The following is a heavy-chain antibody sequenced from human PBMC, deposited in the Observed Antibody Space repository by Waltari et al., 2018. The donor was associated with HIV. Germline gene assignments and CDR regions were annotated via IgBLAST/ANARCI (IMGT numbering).Heavy chain of an antibody. CDR2: IYYSGST. CDR3: ARDGVLEWLLKYYYYGMDV. V-gene: IGHV4-39*07. D-gene: IGHD3-3*01. J-gene: IGHJ6*02. CDR1: GGSISSSSYY. Sequence: QLQLQESGPGLVKPSETLSLTCTVSGGSISSSSYYWGWIRQPPGKGLEWIGSIYYSGSTDYNPSLKSRVTISVDTSKNQFSLKLSSVTAADTAVYYCARDGVLEWLLKYYYYGMDVWGQGTTVTVSS.